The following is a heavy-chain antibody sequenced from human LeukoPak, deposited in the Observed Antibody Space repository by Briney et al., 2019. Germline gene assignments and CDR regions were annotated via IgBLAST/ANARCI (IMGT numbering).Heavy chain of an antibody. D-gene: IGHD3-22*01. CDR3: ARSLKIVVITPYFDY. Sequence: SETLSLTCAVYGGSFSGYNWNWIRQPPGKGLEWIGEINHSGSTNYNPSLKSRVTTSVDTSQNQFSLKLSSVTAADTAVYYCARSLKIVVITPYFDYWGQGTLVTVSS. V-gene: IGHV4-34*01. J-gene: IGHJ4*02. CDR1: GGSFSGYN. CDR2: INHSGST.